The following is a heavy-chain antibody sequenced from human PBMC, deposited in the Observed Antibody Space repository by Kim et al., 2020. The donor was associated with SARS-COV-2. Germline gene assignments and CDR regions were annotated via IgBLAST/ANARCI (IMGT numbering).Heavy chain of an antibody. CDR2: IYYSGST. Sequence: SETLSLTCTVSGGSISSGDYYWSWIRQPPGKGLEWIGYIYYSGSTYYNPSLKSRVTISVDTSKNQFSLKLSSVTAADTAVYYCAREVVVAAATYYYYGMDAWGQGTTVTVSS. J-gene: IGHJ6*02. D-gene: IGHD2-15*01. CDR3: AREVVVAAATYYYYGMDA. V-gene: IGHV4-30-4*01. CDR1: GGSISSGDYY.